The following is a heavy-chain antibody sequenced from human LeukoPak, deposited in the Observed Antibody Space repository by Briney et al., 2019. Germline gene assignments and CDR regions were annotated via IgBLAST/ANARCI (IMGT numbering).Heavy chain of an antibody. J-gene: IGHJ4*02. CDR1: GDAINSGGYF. Sequence: PSETLSLTCAVSGDAINSGGYFWTWVRRPPGKGLGGIGYFANTAFAYSNPSLKNRVIMSLDTSTNQFSLRLNSVTAADTAVYYCARVRGSTFYIHYWGRGTLVTVSS. D-gene: IGHD2/OR15-2a*01. V-gene: IGHV4-30-4*07. CDR2: FANTAFA. CDR3: ARVRGSTFYIHY.